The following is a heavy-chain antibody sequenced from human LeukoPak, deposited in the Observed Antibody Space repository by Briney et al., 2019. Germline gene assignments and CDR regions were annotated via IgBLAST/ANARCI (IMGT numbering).Heavy chain of an antibody. J-gene: IGHJ4*02. CDR1: GFTFSSYS. CDR2: ISSSSSYI. D-gene: IGHD6-13*01. V-gene: IGHV3-21*01. Sequence: PGGSLRLSCAASGFTFSSYSMNWVREAPGKGLEWVSSISSSSSYIYYADSVKGRFTMPRDNAKNSLYLQMNSLRAEDTAVYYCARANYGAAGRIDYWGQGTLVTVSS. CDR3: ARANYGAAGRIDY.